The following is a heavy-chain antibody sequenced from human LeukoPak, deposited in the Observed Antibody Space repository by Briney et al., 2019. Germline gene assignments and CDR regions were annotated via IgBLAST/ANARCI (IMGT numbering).Heavy chain of an antibody. CDR3: ARDNHSYDILTGYPYYYYYMDV. J-gene: IGHJ6*03. V-gene: IGHV4-4*07. CDR1: GGSTSSYY. Sequence: SETLSLTCTVSGGSTSSYYWSWIRQPPGKGLEWIGRIFTSGIISGNTNYNPSLESRVTMSVDTSKNQLSLKLSSVTAADTAVYYCARDNHSYDILTGYPYYYYYMDVWGKGTTVTISS. CDR2: IFTSGIISGNT. D-gene: IGHD3-9*01.